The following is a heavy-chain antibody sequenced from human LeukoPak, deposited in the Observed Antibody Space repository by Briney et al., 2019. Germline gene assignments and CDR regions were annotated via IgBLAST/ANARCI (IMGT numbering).Heavy chain of an antibody. Sequence: GESLKISCKGSGYSFTSYWIGWVRQMPGKGLEWMGIIYPGDSDTRYSPSFQGQVTISADKSISTAYLQWSSLKASDTAMYYCASSSTQIVVVTARFSGAFDIWGQGTMVTVSS. J-gene: IGHJ3*02. V-gene: IGHV5-51*01. CDR3: ASSSTQIVVVTARFSGAFDI. CDR2: IYPGDSDT. CDR1: GYSFTSYW. D-gene: IGHD2-21*02.